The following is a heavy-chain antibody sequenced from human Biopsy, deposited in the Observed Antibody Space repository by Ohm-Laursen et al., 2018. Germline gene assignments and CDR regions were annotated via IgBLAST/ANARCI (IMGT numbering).Heavy chain of an antibody. CDR2: ISPKRGGT. CDR3: SLQSVAQMKNFDY. J-gene: IGHJ4*02. CDR1: GFSFTGYY. Sequence: GASVKVSCKASGFSFTGYYIHWGRQAPGQGLEWMGWISPKRGGTNYAQKFQGNITMTKNTSMSTAYMEMSRLRSDDTAVYYCSLQSVAQMKNFDYWGQGTLVTVSS. D-gene: IGHD6-19*01. V-gene: IGHV1-2*02.